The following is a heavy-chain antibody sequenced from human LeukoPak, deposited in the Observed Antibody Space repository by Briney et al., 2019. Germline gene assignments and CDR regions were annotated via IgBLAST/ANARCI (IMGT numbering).Heavy chain of an antibody. Sequence: GASVKVSCKASGYTFTDYTIHWVRQAPGQRLEWMGWINSAYSNTKYSQKFRGRVTITSDTSASTAYMEVRSLTSEDTAIYYCARDSYMAAADTWFDPWGQGTLVTVSS. CDR1: GYTFTDYT. CDR2: INSAYSNT. D-gene: IGHD6-13*01. V-gene: IGHV1-3*01. CDR3: ARDSYMAAADTWFDP. J-gene: IGHJ5*02.